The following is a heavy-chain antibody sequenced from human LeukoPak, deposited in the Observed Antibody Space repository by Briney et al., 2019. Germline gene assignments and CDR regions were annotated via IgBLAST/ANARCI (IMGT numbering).Heavy chain of an antibody. Sequence: ASAKVSCKASGYTFTSYGISWVRQAPGQGLEWMGWISAYNGNTNYAQKLQGRVTMTTDTSTSTAYMELRSLRSDDTAVYYCARDWDYCSSTSCYLYWGQGTLVTVSS. CDR2: ISAYNGNT. J-gene: IGHJ4*02. CDR1: GYTFTSYG. CDR3: ARDWDYCSSTSCYLY. V-gene: IGHV1-18*01. D-gene: IGHD2-2*01.